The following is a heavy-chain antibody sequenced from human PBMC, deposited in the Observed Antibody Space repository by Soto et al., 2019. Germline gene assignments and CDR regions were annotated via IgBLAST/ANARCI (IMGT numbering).Heavy chain of an antibody. V-gene: IGHV4-39*01. CDR2: ISYSGST. Sequence: QLQLQESGPGLVKPSETLSLTCSVSGGSISSSSYNWGWIRQPPGKGLEWIGSISYSGSTYYSPSLWSRVTISKDTSKGQFSLKLTSVTAADSAVYYCARRDGAFDVWGQGTMVTVSS. CDR1: GGSISSSSYN. CDR3: ARRDGAFDV. J-gene: IGHJ3*01.